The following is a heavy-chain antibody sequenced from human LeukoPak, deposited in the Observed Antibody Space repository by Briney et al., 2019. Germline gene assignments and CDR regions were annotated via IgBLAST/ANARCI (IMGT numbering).Heavy chain of an antibody. CDR3: AKDAYGSPGGYFDY. J-gene: IGHJ4*02. V-gene: IGHV3-30*04. D-gene: IGHD2-21*01. CDR2: ILENGSNQ. Sequence: GGSLRLSCAASGFTFSNYIMHWVCQAPGKGLDWVAVILENGSNQYYADSVKGRFTISRDNSKNTLYLQMNSLRAEDTAVYSCAKDAYGSPGGYFDYWGQGTLVTVSS. CDR1: GFTFSNYI.